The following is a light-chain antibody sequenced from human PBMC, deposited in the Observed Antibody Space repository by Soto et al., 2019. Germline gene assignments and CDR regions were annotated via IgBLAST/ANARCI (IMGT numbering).Light chain of an antibody. CDR2: AAS. CDR3: HETSSFPLT. V-gene: IGKV1-12*01. CDR1: QGLVSW. J-gene: IGKJ4*01. Sequence: DIQVTQSPSSVSASVGDRVTITCRASQGLVSWLAWYQQKPGKAPKLLIYAASSFQSGVPSRFRGSGSGTDVTLTISSLQPEDFATYYCHETSSFPLTGGGGTKVEIK.